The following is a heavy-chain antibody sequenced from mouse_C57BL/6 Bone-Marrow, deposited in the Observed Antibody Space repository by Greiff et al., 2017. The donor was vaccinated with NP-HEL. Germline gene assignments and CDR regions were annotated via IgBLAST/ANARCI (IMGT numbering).Heavy chain of an antibody. J-gene: IGHJ3*01. CDR3: ARRGELGGCAY. Sequence: QVQLQQSGAELARPGASVKLSCKASGYTFTSYGISWVKQRTGQGLEWIGEIYPRSGNTYYNEKFKGKATLTADKSSSTAYMELRSLTSEDSAVYVCARRGELGGCAYWGQGTLVTVSA. CDR1: GYTFTSYG. V-gene: IGHV1-81*01. CDR2: IYPRSGNT.